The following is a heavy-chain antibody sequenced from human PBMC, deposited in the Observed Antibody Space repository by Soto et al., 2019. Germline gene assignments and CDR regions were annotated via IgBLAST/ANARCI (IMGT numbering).Heavy chain of an antibody. D-gene: IGHD3-3*01. V-gene: IGHV1-2*04. CDR1: GYTFTSYG. J-gene: IGHJ6*02. Sequence: GASVEVTCKASGYTFTSYGISWVRQAPGQGLEWMGWINPNNGGTNYAQKFQGWVTMTRDTSISTAYMELSRLRSDDTAVYYCARGGVTIFGVVIHMDVWGQGTTVTVSS. CDR2: INPNNGGT. CDR3: ARGGVTIFGVVIHMDV.